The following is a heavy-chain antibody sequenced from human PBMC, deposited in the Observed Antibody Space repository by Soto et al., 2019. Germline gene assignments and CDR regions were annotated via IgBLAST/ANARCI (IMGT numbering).Heavy chain of an antibody. D-gene: IGHD3-10*01. V-gene: IGHV3-48*03. CDR3: ARDNYGSGGSTLGY. CDR2: ISSSGSTT. Sequence: PGGSLRLSCAASGFTFSSYEMNWVRQAPGKGLEWVSYISSSGSTTYYADSVKGRFTISRDNAKNSLYLQMNSLGAEDTAVYYCARDNYGSGGSTLGYWGQGTLVTVSS. CDR1: GFTFSSYE. J-gene: IGHJ4*02.